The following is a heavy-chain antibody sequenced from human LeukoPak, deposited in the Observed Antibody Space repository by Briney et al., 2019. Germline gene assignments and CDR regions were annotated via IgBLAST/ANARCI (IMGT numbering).Heavy chain of an antibody. CDR1: GFTFSSYW. D-gene: IGHD2-15*01. V-gene: IGHV3-7*01. CDR2: IKQDGSEK. Sequence: GGSLRLSCAASGFTFSSYWMSWVRQAPGKGLEWVANIKQDGSEKYYVDSVKGRFTTSRDNAKNSLYLQMNSLRAEETAVYYCDRTFGWYYFDYSGQGTLVTVSS. J-gene: IGHJ4*02. CDR3: DRTFGWYYFDY.